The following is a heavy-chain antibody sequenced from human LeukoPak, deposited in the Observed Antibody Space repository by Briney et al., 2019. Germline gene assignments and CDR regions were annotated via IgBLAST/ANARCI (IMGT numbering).Heavy chain of an antibody. CDR1: GGSFSGYF. CDR3: AREMVGAMADY. V-gene: IGHV4-34*01. Sequence: SETLSLTCAVYGGSFSGYFWSWIRQPPGKGLEWIGEINRGGSTNYNPSLKSRVTISVDTSKNQFSLKLSSVTAADTAVYYCAREMVGAMADYWGQGTLVTVSS. CDR2: INRGGST. J-gene: IGHJ4*02. D-gene: IGHD1-26*01.